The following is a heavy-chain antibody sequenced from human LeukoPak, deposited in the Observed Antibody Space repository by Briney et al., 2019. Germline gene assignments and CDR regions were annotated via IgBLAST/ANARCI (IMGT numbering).Heavy chain of an antibody. CDR1: GGSFSGYY. J-gene: IGHJ4*02. CDR3: AREVVTRHIDY. CDR2: INHSGST. D-gene: IGHD4-23*01. Sequence: KPSETLSLTCAVYGGSFSGYYWSWIRQPPGKGLEWIGEINHSGSTNYNPSLKSRVTISVDTSKNQFSLKLSSVTAAGTAVYYCAREVVTRHIDYWGQGTLVTVSS. V-gene: IGHV4-34*01.